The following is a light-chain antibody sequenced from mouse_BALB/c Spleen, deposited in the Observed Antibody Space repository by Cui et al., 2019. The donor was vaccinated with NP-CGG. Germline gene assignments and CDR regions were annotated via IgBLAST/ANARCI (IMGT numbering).Light chain of an antibody. CDR2: GTN. CDR3: ALWFSNHWV. Sequence: QAVVTQESALPTSTGETVTPTCRSSTGAFTTSNYANWVQEKPDHLFTGLIGGTNNRAPGVPARFSGSLIGDKAALTITGAQTEEEAIYFCALWFSNHWVFGGGTKLTVL. J-gene: IGLJ1*01. CDR1: TGAFTTSNY. V-gene: IGLV1*01.